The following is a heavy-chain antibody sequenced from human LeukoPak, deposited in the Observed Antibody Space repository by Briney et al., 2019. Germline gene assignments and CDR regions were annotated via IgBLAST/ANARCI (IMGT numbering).Heavy chain of an antibody. Sequence: ASVKVSCKASGYTFTSYAMHWVRQAPGQGLEWMGWMNPNSGNTGYAQKFQGRVTMTRNTSISTAYMELSSLRSEDTAVYYCARESYYDSSGFGIWGQGTMVTVSS. CDR2: MNPNSGNT. D-gene: IGHD3-22*01. CDR3: ARESYYDSSGFGI. J-gene: IGHJ3*02. V-gene: IGHV1-8*02. CDR1: GYTFTSYA.